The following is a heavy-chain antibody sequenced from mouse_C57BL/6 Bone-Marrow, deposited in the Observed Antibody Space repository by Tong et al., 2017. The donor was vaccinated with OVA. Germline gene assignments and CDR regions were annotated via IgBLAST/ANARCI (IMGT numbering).Heavy chain of an antibody. CDR1: GYTFTSYY. CDR3: ASYDYDAY. D-gene: IGHD2-4*01. J-gene: IGHJ3*01. V-gene: IGHV1-66*01. CDR2: IYPGSGST. Sequence: VQLQESGPELVKPGASVKMSCKASGYTFTSYYIHWVKQRPGQGLEWIGEIYPGSGSTYYNEKFKGKATLTADKSSNTAYMQLSSLTSEDSAVYFCASYDYDAYWGQGTLVTVSA.